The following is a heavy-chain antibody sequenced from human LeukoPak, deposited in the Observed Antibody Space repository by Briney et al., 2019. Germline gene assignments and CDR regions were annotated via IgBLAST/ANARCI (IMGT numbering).Heavy chain of an antibody. V-gene: IGHV3-23*01. CDR1: GFTVSSYA. CDR3: ARDRAAADLDY. J-gene: IGHJ4*02. Sequence: TGGSLRLSCAASGFTVSSYAMSWVRQAPGKGLEWVSTITGSDDATYYADSVKGRFTISRDNSKNTLYLQMNSLRAEDTAVYYCARDRAAADLDYWGQGTLVTVSS. CDR2: ITGSDDAT. D-gene: IGHD6-13*01.